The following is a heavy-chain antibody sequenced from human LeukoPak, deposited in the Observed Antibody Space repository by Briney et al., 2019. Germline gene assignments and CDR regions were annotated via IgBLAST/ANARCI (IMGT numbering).Heavy chain of an antibody. CDR1: GFTFSSYA. D-gene: IGHD6-19*01. J-gene: IGHJ4*02. CDR3: AREEGQWLEIDY. CDR2: ISYDGSNK. V-gene: IGHV3-30-3*01. Sequence: PGRSLRLSCAASGFTFSSYAMHWVRQAPGKGLEWVAVISYDGSNKYYADSVKGRFTISRDNSKNTLYLQMNSLRADDTAVYYCAREEGQWLEIDYWGQGTLVTVSS.